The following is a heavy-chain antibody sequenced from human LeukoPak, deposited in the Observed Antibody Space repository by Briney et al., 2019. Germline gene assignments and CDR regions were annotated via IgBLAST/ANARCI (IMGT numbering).Heavy chain of an antibody. J-gene: IGHJ4*02. CDR3: ARDAQYYYDSSGYSG. D-gene: IGHD3-22*01. V-gene: IGHV3-11*01. CDR1: GFTFSDYY. Sequence: GGSLRLSCAASGFTFSDYYMSWIRQAPGKGLEWVSYISSSGSTIYYADSMKGRFTISRDNAKNSLYLQMNSLRAEDTAVYYCARDAQYYYDSSGYSGWGQGTLVTVSS. CDR2: ISSSGSTI.